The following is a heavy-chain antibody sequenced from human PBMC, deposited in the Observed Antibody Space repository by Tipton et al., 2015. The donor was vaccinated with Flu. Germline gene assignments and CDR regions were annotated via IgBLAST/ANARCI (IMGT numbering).Heavy chain of an antibody. CDR1: GYSMRSDYF. Sequence: TLSLTCTVSGYSMRSDYFWGWIRQPPGKGLEWIGNIHYSGSPHYNPSLKSRVTISIDTSKHQFSLRLRSVTAADTAVYYCARAHRPTMIRGASPLGFWGQGSLVTVSS. D-gene: IGHD3-10*01. CDR2: IHYSGSP. J-gene: IGHJ4*02. V-gene: IGHV4-38-2*02. CDR3: ARAHRPTMIRGASPLGF.